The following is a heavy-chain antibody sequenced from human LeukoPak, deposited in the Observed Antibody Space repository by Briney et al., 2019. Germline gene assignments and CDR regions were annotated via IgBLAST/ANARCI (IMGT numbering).Heavy chain of an antibody. D-gene: IGHD7-27*01. CDR2: MSNSGHT. CDR1: GGSISGGNYY. J-gene: IGHJ4*02. V-gene: IGHV4-61*05. Sequence: PSETLSLTCTVSGGSISGGNYYWGWIRQPPGKGLEWIGFMSNSGHTDSNPSLKSRVTISVDTSKNQFSLKLSSVTAADTAVYYCARHDLDWGGLTKLDYWGQGTLVTVSS. CDR3: ARHDLDWGGLTKLDY.